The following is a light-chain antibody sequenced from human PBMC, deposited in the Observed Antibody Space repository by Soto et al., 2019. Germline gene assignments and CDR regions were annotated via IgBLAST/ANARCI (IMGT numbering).Light chain of an antibody. CDR1: SGHSRYA. CDR2: LNSDGSH. J-gene: IGLJ3*02. Sequence: QPVLTQSPSASASLGASVKLTCTLSSGHSRYAIAWHQQQPEKGPRYLMKLNSDGSHSKGDGIPDRFSGSSSGAERYLTISSLQSEDEADYYCQAWGTVMVFGGGTKVTVL. V-gene: IGLV4-69*01. CDR3: QAWGTVMV.